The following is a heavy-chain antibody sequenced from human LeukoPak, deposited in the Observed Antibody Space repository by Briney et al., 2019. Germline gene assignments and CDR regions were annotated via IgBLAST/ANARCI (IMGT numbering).Heavy chain of an antibody. V-gene: IGHV1-18*01. CDR3: ARSKGRYYDFWSGPGTADY. CDR1: GYTFTSYG. Sequence: ASVKVSRKASGYTFTSYGISWVRQAPGQGLEWMGWISAYNGNTNYAQKLQGRVTMTTDTSTSTAYMELRSLRSDDTAVYYCARSKGRYYDFWSGPGTADYWGQGTLVTVSS. CDR2: ISAYNGNT. D-gene: IGHD3-3*01. J-gene: IGHJ4*02.